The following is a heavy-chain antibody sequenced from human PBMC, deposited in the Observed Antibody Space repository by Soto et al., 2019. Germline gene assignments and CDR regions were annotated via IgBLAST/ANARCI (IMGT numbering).Heavy chain of an antibody. Sequence: SETLSLTCTVSGVSVIRGGHYWTWIRQRPGKGLEFIGNIFYTGSNYYHPSLRSRVTISLDNSKNHFSLSLTSVTAADTALYYCARDFGSGLSWFDPWGQGTQVPVSS. CDR1: GVSVIRGGHY. J-gene: IGHJ5*02. CDR2: IFYTGSN. D-gene: IGHD3-10*01. CDR3: ARDFGSGLSWFDP. V-gene: IGHV4-31*03.